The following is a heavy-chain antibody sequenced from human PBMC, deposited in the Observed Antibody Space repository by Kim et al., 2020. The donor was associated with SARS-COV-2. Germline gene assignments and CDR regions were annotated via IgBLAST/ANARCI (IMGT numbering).Heavy chain of an antibody. Sequence: GGSLRLSCAASGFTFSDHYMHWVRQAPGKGLXXVGLXRNKTRGDTTNYAASVKGXFTIXXDDSKTSLHLHMNXXKTEXPAVXXCGTXQLGWXQGTLXTVSS. CDR3: GTXQLG. V-gene: IGHV3-72*01. J-gene: IGHJ4*02. CDR1: GFTFSDHY. D-gene: IGHD5-18*01. CDR2: XRNKTRGDTT.